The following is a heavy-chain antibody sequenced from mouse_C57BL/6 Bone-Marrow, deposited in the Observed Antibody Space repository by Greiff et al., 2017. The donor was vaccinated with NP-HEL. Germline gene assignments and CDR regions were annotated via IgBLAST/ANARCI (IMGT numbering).Heavy chain of an antibody. Sequence: EVMLVESGGGLVQPGGSLKLSCAASGFTFSDYYMYWVRQTPEKRLEWVADISNGGGSTYYPDTVKGRFTISRDNAKNTLYLQMSRLKSEDTAMYYCARHDYDYDGYFDVWGTGTTVTVSS. CDR3: ARHDYDYDGYFDV. V-gene: IGHV5-12*01. CDR2: ISNGGGST. D-gene: IGHD2-4*01. J-gene: IGHJ1*03. CDR1: GFTFSDYY.